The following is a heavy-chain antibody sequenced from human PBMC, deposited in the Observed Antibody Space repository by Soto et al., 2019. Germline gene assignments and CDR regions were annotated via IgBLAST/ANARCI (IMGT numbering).Heavy chain of an antibody. V-gene: IGHV3-30*09. Sequence: PGGSLRLSCAASGFTFSHYAMHWVRQAPGRGLEWVAVISYDGSNKYYADSVNGRFAISRDNSKNTLYVQLNSLRAEDTAVYYCAREVILTGYRYGNPDKWGQGSLVTVSS. D-gene: IGHD3-9*01. J-gene: IGHJ4*02. CDR1: GFTFSHYA. CDR2: ISYDGSNK. CDR3: AREVILTGYRYGNPDK.